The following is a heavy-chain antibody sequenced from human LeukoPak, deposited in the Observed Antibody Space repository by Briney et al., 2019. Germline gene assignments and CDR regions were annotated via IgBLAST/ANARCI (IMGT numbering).Heavy chain of an antibody. CDR3: ARAHQYCSSTSCYAGFDY. D-gene: IGHD2-2*01. CDR1: GFIFSSYA. V-gene: IGHV3-30*04. CDR2: ISYDGSNK. J-gene: IGHJ4*02. Sequence: GRSLRLSCVASGFIFSSYAMHWVRQAPGKGLGWVAVISYDGSNKYYAYSVKGRFTISRDNSKNTLYLQMNSLRAEDTAVYYCARAHQYCSSTSCYAGFDYWGQGTLVTVSS.